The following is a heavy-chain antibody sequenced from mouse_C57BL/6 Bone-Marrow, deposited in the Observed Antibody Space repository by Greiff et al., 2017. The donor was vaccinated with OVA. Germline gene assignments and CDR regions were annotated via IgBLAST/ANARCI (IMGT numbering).Heavy chain of an antibody. V-gene: IGHV5-4*01. Sequence: EVQLQESGGGLVKPGGSLKLSCAASGFTFSSYAMSWVRQTPGKRLEWVATICDGGSYTYYPDNVKGRFTISRDNAKNNLYLQMSHLKSEDTAMYYCAREGADYWGQGTTLTVSS. J-gene: IGHJ2*01. CDR2: ICDGGSYT. CDR1: GFTFSSYA. CDR3: AREGADY.